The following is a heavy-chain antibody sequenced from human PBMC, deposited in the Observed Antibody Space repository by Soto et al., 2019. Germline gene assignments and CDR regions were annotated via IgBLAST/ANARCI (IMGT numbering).Heavy chain of an antibody. Sequence: SETLSLTCTVSGGSISSGGYYWSWSLPHPGKGLEWIGYIYYSGSTYYNPCLKWRVTISVDTSKNQFSLKLSSVTAADTAVYYCARSGYSYGPNPLLYWGQRTLVTVS. CDR1: GGSISSGGYY. CDR2: IYYSGST. J-gene: IGHJ4*02. CDR3: ARSGYSYGPNPLLY. V-gene: IGHV4-31*03. D-gene: IGHD5-18*01.